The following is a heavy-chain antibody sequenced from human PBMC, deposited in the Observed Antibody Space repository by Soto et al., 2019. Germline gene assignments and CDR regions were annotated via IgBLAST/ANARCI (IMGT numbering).Heavy chain of an antibody. J-gene: IGHJ3*02. Sequence: SETLSLTCTVSGGSISSYYWSWIRQPPGKGLEWIGYIHYSGSTNYNPSLKSRVTISVDTSKNQFSLKLSSVTAADTAVYYCASRTVVGAFDMWGQGTLVTVS. CDR2: IHYSGST. V-gene: IGHV4-59*01. D-gene: IGHD3-16*02. CDR1: GGSISSYY. CDR3: ASRTVVGAFDM.